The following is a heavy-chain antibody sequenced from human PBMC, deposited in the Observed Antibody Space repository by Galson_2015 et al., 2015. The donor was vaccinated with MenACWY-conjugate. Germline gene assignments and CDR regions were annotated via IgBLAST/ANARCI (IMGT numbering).Heavy chain of an antibody. V-gene: IGHV3-11*01. CDR3: ESEYKATEQWVYDFDY. CDR2: ISRSGSKI. CDR1: GFTFSGYC. D-gene: IGHD2-8*01. Sequence: SLRLSCAASGFTFSGYCMSWVRQAPGKGLEWVANISRSGSKIYYVDSVKGRFTISRDNAKNSLYLQMNSLRAEDTAVYYCESEYKATEQWVYDFDYWGQGTLVTVSS. J-gene: IGHJ4*02.